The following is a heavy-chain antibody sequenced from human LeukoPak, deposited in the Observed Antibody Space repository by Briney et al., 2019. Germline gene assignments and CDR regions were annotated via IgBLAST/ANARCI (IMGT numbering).Heavy chain of an antibody. CDR2: ISYDGSNK. Sequence: GGSLRLSCAASGFTFSSYAMHWVRQAPGKGLEWVAVISYDGSNKYYADSVKGRFTISRDNSKNTLYLQMNSLRAEDTAVYYCARAYSSSWYGPWGYCYGMDVWGQGTTVTVSS. CDR3: ARAYSSSWYGPWGYCYGMDV. V-gene: IGHV3-30*04. D-gene: IGHD6-13*01. J-gene: IGHJ6*02. CDR1: GFTFSSYA.